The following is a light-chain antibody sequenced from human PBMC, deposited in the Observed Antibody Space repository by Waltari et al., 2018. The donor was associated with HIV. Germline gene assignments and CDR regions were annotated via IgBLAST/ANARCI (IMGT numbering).Light chain of an antibody. CDR1: TRDIRAFNF. V-gene: IGLV2-14*01. CDR3: SSYSARGFVV. J-gene: IGLJ3*02. CDR2: EVY. Sequence: HSALTQPASVSGSPGQSITISCTGPTRDIRAFNFLSWYQQSPGRAPKLIIFEVYSRPSGISDRFSGSKSGVTASLTISALRAEDEADYFCSSYSARGFVVFGGGTKVTVL.